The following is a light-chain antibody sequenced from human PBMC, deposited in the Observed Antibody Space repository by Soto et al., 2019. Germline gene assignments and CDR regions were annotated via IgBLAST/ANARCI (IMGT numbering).Light chain of an antibody. V-gene: IGKV3-20*01. CDR2: GTS. Sequence: EIVLTQSPGTLSLSPGERATLSCRASQSVSSSYLAWYQQKPGQAPRLLISGTSNRATGIPDRFSGSGSGTDFALSISRLEPEEFAGYYCQQYGSSPLTFGGGTKVEIK. CDR1: QSVSSSY. CDR3: QQYGSSPLT. J-gene: IGKJ4*01.